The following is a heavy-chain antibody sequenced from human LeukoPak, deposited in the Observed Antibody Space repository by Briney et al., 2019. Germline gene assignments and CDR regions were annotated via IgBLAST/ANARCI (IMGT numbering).Heavy chain of an antibody. Sequence: GGSLRLSCAASGFTFSSYAMNWVRQAPGKGLEWVSAISGSGGTTYYADSVKGRFTISRDNSKNTLYLQMNSLRAEDTAVYYCAKALGSYYFDYWGQGTLVTVSS. CDR1: GFTFSSYA. V-gene: IGHV3-23*01. J-gene: IGHJ4*02. CDR2: ISGSGGTT. CDR3: AKALGSYYFDY. D-gene: IGHD3-10*01.